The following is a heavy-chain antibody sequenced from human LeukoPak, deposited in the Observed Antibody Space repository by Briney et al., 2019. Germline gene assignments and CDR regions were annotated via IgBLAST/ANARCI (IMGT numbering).Heavy chain of an antibody. CDR1: GFTFDDYA. CDR3: AKVASDYDAFDI. CDR2: ISWNSGSI. V-gene: IGHV3-9*03. D-gene: IGHD5-12*01. J-gene: IGHJ3*02. Sequence: PGGSLRLSCAASGFTFDDYAMHWVRQAPGKGLEWVSGISWNSGSIGYADSVKGRFTISRDNAKNSLYLQMNSLRAEDMALYYCAKVASDYDAFDIWGQGTMVTVSS.